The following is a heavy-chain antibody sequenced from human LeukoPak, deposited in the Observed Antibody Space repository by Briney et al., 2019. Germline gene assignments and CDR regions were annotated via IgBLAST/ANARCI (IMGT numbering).Heavy chain of an antibody. D-gene: IGHD6-19*01. CDR2: ISSSSYI. J-gene: IGHJ6*02. CDR3: ARDVKGQWLVPYGMDV. V-gene: IGHV3-21*01. Sequence: GGSLRLSCAASGFTFSSYSMNWVRQAPGKGLEWVSSISSSSYIYYADSVTGRFTISRDNAKNSLYLQMNSLRAEDTAVYYCARDVKGQWLVPYGMDVWGQRATVTVSS. CDR1: GFTFSSYS.